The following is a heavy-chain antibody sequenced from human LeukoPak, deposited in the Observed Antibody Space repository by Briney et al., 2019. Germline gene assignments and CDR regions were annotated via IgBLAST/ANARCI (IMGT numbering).Heavy chain of an antibody. CDR3: ARGRQGSYYYDSSGYRVPFDY. V-gene: IGHV1-18*01. D-gene: IGHD3-22*01. Sequence: ASVKVSCKASGYTFTSYGISCVRQAPGQGLEWMGCISAYNGNTNYAQKLQGRVTMTTDTSTSTAYMELRSLRSDDTAAYYCARGRQGSYYYDSSGYRVPFDYWGQGTLVTVSS. CDR2: ISAYNGNT. J-gene: IGHJ4*02. CDR1: GYTFTSYG.